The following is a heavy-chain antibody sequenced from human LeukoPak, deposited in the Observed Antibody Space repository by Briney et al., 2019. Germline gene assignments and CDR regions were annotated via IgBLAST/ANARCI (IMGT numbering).Heavy chain of an antibody. CDR3: ARDRGGGSFDY. V-gene: IGHV3-7*01. J-gene: IGHJ4*02. D-gene: IGHD2-15*01. CDR2: IKEDGSDK. CDR1: GFTFSSFW. Sequence: GGSPRLSCAASGFTFSSFWLGWVRQPPGKGLELVAKIKEDGSDKKYVDSVKGRFTISRDNAQNSLYLQMNSLRDDDTAVYYCARDRGGGSFDYWGQGTLVTVSS.